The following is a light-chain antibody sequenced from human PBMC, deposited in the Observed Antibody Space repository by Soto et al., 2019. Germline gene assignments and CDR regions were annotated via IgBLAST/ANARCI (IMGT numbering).Light chain of an antibody. CDR1: QSVASNY. CDR2: AAS. J-gene: IGKJ1*01. Sequence: EIVLTQSPGTLPLSPGERAILSCRASQSVASNYLAWYQQTPGQAPRLLIYAASGRAAGIPDRFSGSGSGTDFTLTISRREPEDFAVYYCQQYGSATWTFGQGAKVEIK. CDR3: QQYGSATWT. V-gene: IGKV3-20*01.